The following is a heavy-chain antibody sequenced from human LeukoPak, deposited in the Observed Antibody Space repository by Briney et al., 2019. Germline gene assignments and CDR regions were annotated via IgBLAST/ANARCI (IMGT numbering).Heavy chain of an antibody. D-gene: IGHD3-3*01. V-gene: IGHV4-4*07. CDR3: ARGVDGFWSGYYFDY. J-gene: IGHJ4*02. CDR1: GGSISSYY. CDR2: IYTSGST. Sequence: SETLSLTCTVSGGSISSYYWSWIRQPAGKGLEWIGRIYTSGSTDYNPSLKSRVTMSVDTSKNQFSLKLSSVTAADTAVYYCARGVDGFWSGYYFDYWGQGTLVTVSS.